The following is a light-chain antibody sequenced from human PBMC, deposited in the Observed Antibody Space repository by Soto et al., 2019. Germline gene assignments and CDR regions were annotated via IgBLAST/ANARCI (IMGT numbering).Light chain of an antibody. CDR3: QQYKSYSRT. CDR1: QSISSW. J-gene: IGKJ1*01. Sequence: DFQMTQSPSTLSASVGDRVTITCRASQSISSWLDWYQQKPGKAPKLLIYDASSLESGVPSRFSGSGSGTEFTLTISSLQPYDFATYYCQQYKSYSRTFGQGTKVEIK. V-gene: IGKV1-5*01. CDR2: DAS.